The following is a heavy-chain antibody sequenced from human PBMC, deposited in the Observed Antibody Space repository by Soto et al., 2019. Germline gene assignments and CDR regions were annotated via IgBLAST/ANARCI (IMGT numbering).Heavy chain of an antibody. V-gene: IGHV3-33*03. CDR1: GFTFSSYG. CDR3: ATSNCNVFDY. CDR2: IWNDGSNK. Sequence: QVQLVESGGGVVQPGGSLRLSCTASGFTFSSYGMHWVRQAPGKGLEWVAVIWNDGSNKLYPDSVKGRFTISRDNSKSTLFLQMNSLRAEDTAVYYCATSNCNVFDYWGQGTVVTVSS. D-gene: IGHD1-20*01. J-gene: IGHJ4*02.